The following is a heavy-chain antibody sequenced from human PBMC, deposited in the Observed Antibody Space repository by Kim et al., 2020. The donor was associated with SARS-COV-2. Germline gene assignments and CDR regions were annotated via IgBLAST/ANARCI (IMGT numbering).Heavy chain of an antibody. D-gene: IGHD6-19*01. J-gene: IGHJ6*03. CDR3: AKSSSGWFYYYYYMDV. V-gene: IGHV3-30*02. Sequence: SVKGRITISRDNSKNTLYLQMNSLRAEDTAVYYCAKSSSGWFYYYYYMDVWGKGTTVTVSS.